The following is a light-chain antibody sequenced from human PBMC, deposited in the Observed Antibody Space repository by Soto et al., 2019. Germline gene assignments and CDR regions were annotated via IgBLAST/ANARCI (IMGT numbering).Light chain of an antibody. CDR1: GSNIGAGFD. J-gene: IGLJ2*01. CDR3: QYYDTGLSGPVV. V-gene: IGLV1-40*01. Sequence: QSVLTQPPSLSGAPGQNIIISCTGGGSNIGAGFDVHWYQQLPGTAPKLLIYGNTNRPSGVPDRFSGSKSGTSASLVITGLQAEDEADYYCQYYDTGLSGPVVFGGGTKLTVL. CDR2: GNT.